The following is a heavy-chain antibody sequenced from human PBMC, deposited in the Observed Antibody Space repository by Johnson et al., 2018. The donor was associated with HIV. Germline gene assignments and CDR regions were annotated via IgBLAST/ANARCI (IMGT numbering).Heavy chain of an antibody. Sequence: EVQLVESGGGLIQPGGSLRLSCAASGFTVSSNYMSWVRQAPGKGLEWVGSIKSNTDGGTTDYAAPVNGRFTISRDDSKNTLYLQMNSLKTEDTAVYYCTTDLIDYGGNSDDAFDIWGQGTMVTVSS. J-gene: IGHJ3*02. V-gene: IGHV3-15*01. D-gene: IGHD4-23*01. CDR2: IKSNTDGGTT. CDR1: GFTVSSNY. CDR3: TTDLIDYGGNSDDAFDI.